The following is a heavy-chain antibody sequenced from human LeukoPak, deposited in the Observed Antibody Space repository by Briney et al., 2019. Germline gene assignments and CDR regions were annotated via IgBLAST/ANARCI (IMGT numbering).Heavy chain of an antibody. Sequence: SSETLSLTCAVSGGSISSGGYSWSWIRQPPGKGLEWIGYIYHSGSTYYNPSLKSRVTISVDTSKNQFSLRLSSATAADTAVYYCARLQYCSGTSCYWFDPWGQGTLVTVSS. D-gene: IGHD2-2*01. CDR3: ARLQYCSGTSCYWFDP. CDR2: IYHSGST. V-gene: IGHV4-30-2*01. J-gene: IGHJ5*02. CDR1: GGSISSGGYS.